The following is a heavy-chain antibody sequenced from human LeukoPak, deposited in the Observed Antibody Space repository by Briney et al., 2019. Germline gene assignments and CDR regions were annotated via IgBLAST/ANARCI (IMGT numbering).Heavy chain of an antibody. CDR2: ISTYNGNT. D-gene: IGHD3-10*01. J-gene: IGHJ4*02. CDR1: GYTFTGYY. CDR3: ARDQTQIWFGEGLWYFDY. V-gene: IGHV1-18*04. Sequence: ASVKVSCKASGYTFTGYYMHWVRQAPGQGLEWMGWISTYNGNTKYSQKFQGRVTMTTDTSTRTAYLELRSLRSDDTAVYFCARDQTQIWFGEGLWYFDYWGQGTLVTVSS.